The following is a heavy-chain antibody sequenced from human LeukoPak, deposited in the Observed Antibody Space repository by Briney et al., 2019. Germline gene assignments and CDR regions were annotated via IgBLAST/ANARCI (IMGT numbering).Heavy chain of an antibody. CDR3: AKDRTISGYTPLS. CDR1: GFTFSSYA. D-gene: IGHD3-3*01. CDR2: ISGSGGST. Sequence: GGSLRLSCAASGFTFSSYALHWVRQAPGKGLEWVSAISGSGGSTYYADSVKGRFTISRDNSKNTLYLQMNSLRAEDTAVYYCAKDRTISGYTPLSWGQGTLVTVSS. V-gene: IGHV3-23*01. J-gene: IGHJ4*02.